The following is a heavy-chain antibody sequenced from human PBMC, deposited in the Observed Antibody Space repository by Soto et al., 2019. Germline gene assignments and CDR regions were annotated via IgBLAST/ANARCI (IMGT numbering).Heavy chain of an antibody. CDR1: GFTFSSYA. V-gene: IGHV3-23*01. J-gene: IGHJ4*02. CDR3: AKDKSMGAGSYSYFDS. Sequence: PWGSLRLSXAASGFTFSSYAMSWVRQAPGKGLEWVSFISGSDDSTYYADSVKGRFTISRDNSKNTLYLQINSLRAEDTAIYYCAKDKSMGAGSYSYFDSWGQGTLVTVSS. D-gene: IGHD1-26*01. CDR2: ISGSDDST.